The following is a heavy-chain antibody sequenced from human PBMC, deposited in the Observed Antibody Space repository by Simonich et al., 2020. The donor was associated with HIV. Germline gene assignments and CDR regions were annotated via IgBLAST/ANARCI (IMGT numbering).Heavy chain of an antibody. J-gene: IGHJ4*02. CDR2: INHSGSP. D-gene: IGHD5-12*01. V-gene: IGHV4-34*01. CDR1: GGSFNGYY. CDR3: ARRSGYDLDY. Sequence: QVHLQQWGAGLLKPSETLSLTCAVYGGSFNGYYWTWIRPPPGKGLEWIGKINHSGSPDYNPSLKSRVTISVDTSKNQFSLKRSSVTAADTAVFYCARRSGYDLDYWGQGTLVTVSS.